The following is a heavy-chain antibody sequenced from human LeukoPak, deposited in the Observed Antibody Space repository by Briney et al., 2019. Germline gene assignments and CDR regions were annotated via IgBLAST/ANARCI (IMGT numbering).Heavy chain of an antibody. D-gene: IGHD3-10*01. J-gene: IGHJ4*02. CDR1: GGSFSGYY. CDR3: ARHYYRNYYGSGSYSRTFDY. V-gene: IGHV4-34*01. CDR2: INHSGST. Sequence: SETLPLTCAVYGGSFSGYYWSWIRQPPGKGLEWIGEINHSGSTNYNPSLKSRVTISVDTSKNQFSLKLSSVTAADTAVYYCARHYYRNYYGSGSYSRTFDYWGQGTLVTVSS.